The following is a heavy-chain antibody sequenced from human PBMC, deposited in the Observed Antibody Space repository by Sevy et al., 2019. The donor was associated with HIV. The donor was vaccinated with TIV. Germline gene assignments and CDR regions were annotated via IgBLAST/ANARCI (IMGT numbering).Heavy chain of an antibody. D-gene: IGHD3-16*02. CDR2: ISFNGGNK. CDR1: GFPFTTYA. V-gene: IGHV3-30-3*01. CDR3: ARDVSGGERLGQLSAYFDY. J-gene: IGHJ4*02. Sequence: GGSLRLSCAASGFPFTTYAVHWVRQAPGKGLEWLAVISFNGGNKFYADSVWGRFTISRGNSENTMYLQMNSLRVEDTAMYYCARDVSGGERLGQLSAYFDYWGQGTLVTVSS.